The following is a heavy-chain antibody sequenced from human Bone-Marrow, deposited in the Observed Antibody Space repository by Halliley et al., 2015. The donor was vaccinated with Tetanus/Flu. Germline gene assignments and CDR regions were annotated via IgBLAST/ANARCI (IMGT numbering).Heavy chain of an antibody. Sequence: TLSLTCTVSGGSISGYYWSWIRQPPGKELDYIGYIYYNGDTDYNPSLKSRLTISVDTSNNQFSLRLLSVTAADTAAYYCARLARIAMAGTYGYHSMDVWGQGITVTVSS. CDR3: ARLARIAMAGTYGYHSMDV. CDR2: IYYNGDT. J-gene: IGHJ6*02. CDR1: GGSISGYY. V-gene: IGHV4-59*08. D-gene: IGHD6-19*01.